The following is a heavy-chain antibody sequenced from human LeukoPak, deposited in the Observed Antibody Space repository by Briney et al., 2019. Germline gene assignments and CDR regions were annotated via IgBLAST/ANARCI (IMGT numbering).Heavy chain of an antibody. CDR2: IIPIFGTA. CDR3: AIPYSSSWYGDY. D-gene: IGHD6-13*01. CDR1: GGTFSSYA. V-gene: IGHV1-69*06. J-gene: IGHJ4*02. Sequence: SVTVSCKASGGTFSSYAISWVRQAPGRGLEWMGGIIPIFGTANYAQKFQGRVTITADKSTSTAYMEPSSLRSEDTAVYYCAIPYSSSWYGDYWGQGTLVTVSS.